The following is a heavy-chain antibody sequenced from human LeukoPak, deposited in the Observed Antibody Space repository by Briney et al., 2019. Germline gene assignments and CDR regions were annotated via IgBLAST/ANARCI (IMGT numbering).Heavy chain of an antibody. V-gene: IGHV3-30-3*01. D-gene: IGHD1-14*01. CDR1: GFTFSSYA. Sequence: PGGSLRLSCAASGFTFSSYAMHWVRQAPGKGLEWVAVISYDGSNKYYADSVKGRFTIPRDNSKNTLYLQMNSLRAEDTAVYYCARDGTRGRTFDYWGQGTLVTVSS. CDR3: ARDGTRGRTFDY. CDR2: ISYDGSNK. J-gene: IGHJ4*02.